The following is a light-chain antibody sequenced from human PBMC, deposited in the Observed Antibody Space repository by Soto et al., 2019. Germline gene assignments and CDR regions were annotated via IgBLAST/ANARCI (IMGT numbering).Light chain of an antibody. V-gene: IGLV2-8*01. CDR2: EVS. Sequence: QSVLTQPPSASGAFGQSVTISCTGTSSEVGGYNYVSWYQQHPGKAPKLMIYEVSERPSGVPDRFSGSKSGNTASLTVSGLQADDEADYYCSSYSDTNYHYVFGTGTKVTVL. J-gene: IGLJ1*01. CDR1: SSEVGGYNY. CDR3: SSYSDTNYHYV.